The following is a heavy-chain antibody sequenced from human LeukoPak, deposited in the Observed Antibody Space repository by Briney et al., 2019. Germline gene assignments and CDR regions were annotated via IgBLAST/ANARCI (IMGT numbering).Heavy chain of an antibody. J-gene: IGHJ6*02. CDR3: ARDSSSWGNYGMDV. D-gene: IGHD6-13*01. CDR2: INPNSGGT. CDR1: GYTFTGHY. V-gene: IGHV1-2*02. Sequence: GASVKVSCKDSGYTFTGHYMHWVRQAPGQGLERMGWINPNSGGTNYTQKFQGRVTMTRDTSISTAYMELSRLRSDDTAVYYCARDSSSWGNYGMDVWGQGTTVTVSS.